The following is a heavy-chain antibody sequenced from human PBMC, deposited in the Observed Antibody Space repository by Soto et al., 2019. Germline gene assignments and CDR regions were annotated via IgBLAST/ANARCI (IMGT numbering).Heavy chain of an antibody. Sequence: GGSLRLSCAASGFTFSRDGMSWVRQAPGKGLEWVSGISDSGASTYYAASVKGRFTISRDNSKNTLYLQLSSLRAEDTAVYYCAKDGSGSYSPDYWGQGTLVTVSS. V-gene: IGHV3-23*01. D-gene: IGHD3-10*01. CDR1: GFTFSRDG. J-gene: IGHJ4*02. CDR3: AKDGSGSYSPDY. CDR2: ISDSGAST.